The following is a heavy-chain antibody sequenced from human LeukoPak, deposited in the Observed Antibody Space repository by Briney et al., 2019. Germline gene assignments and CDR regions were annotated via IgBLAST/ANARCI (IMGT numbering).Heavy chain of an antibody. V-gene: IGHV3-48*03. CDR1: GFTFSSFE. Sequence: QPGGSLRLSCAASGFTFSSFEMNWVRQAPGKGLEWVSYISGSGNTIYYADSVKGRFTISRDNAKNSLYLQMNSLRAEDTAVYYCASFSHYYGSGSYYGYFDYWGQGTLVTVSS. CDR3: ASFSHYYGSGSYYGYFDY. D-gene: IGHD3-10*01. CDR2: ISGSGNTI. J-gene: IGHJ4*02.